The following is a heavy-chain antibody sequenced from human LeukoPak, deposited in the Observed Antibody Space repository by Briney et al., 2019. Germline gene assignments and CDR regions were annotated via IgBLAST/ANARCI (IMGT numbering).Heavy chain of an antibody. CDR1: GGSFSGYY. CDR2: INHSGST. J-gene: IGHJ5*02. Sequence: SETLSLTCAVYGGSFSGYYWSWIRQPPGKGLEGIGEINHSGSTNYNPSLKSRVTISVDTSKNQFSLKLSSVTAADTAVYYCAREGSSSDPGWFDPWGQGTLVTVSS. V-gene: IGHV4-34*01. D-gene: IGHD6-6*01. CDR3: AREGSSSDPGWFDP.